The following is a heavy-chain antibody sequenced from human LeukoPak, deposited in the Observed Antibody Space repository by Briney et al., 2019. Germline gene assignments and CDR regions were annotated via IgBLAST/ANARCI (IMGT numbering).Heavy chain of an antibody. D-gene: IGHD3-9*01. CDR3: ATLYYDILTGINYSGFDY. CDR2: FHPEDGET. J-gene: IGHJ4*02. Sequence: ASVTVSCKVSGYTLTELSMHWVRQAPGKGLEWMGGFHPEDGETIYAQKFQGRVTMTEDTSTDTAYMELSSLRSEDTAVYYCATLYYDILTGINYSGFDYWGQGTLVTVSS. CDR1: GYTLTELS. V-gene: IGHV1-24*01.